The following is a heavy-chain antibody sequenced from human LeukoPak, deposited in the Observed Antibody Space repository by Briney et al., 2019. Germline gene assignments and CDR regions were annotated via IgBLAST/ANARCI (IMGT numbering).Heavy chain of an antibody. J-gene: IGHJ6*02. Sequence: GSSVKVSCKASGGTFGSYAISWVRQAPGQGLEWMGGIIPIFGTANYAQKFQGRVTITADESTSTAYMELSSLRSEDTAVYYCARWDCGGDCGGYYYGMDVWGQGTTVTVSS. CDR3: ARWDCGGDCGGYYYGMDV. D-gene: IGHD2-21*02. V-gene: IGHV1-69*01. CDR1: GGTFGSYA. CDR2: IIPIFGTA.